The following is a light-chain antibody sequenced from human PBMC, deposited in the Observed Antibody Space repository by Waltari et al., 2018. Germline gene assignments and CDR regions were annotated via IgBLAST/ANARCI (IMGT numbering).Light chain of an antibody. CDR3: QHSPWT. V-gene: IGKV3-15*01. CDR2: GAS. J-gene: IGKJ2*02. Sequence: EIVMTQSPATLSVSPGERATLSCRASQSVSSNLAWYQQKPGQAPRLLIYGASTRATGIPARFSGSGSGTEFTLTISSLQSEDFAVYYCQHSPWTFGQGTKLEIK. CDR1: QSVSSN.